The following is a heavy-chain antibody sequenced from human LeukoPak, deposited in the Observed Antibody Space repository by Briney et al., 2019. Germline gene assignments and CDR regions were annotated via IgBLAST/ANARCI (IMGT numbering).Heavy chain of an antibody. J-gene: IGHJ4*02. D-gene: IGHD1-26*01. V-gene: IGHV3-30-3*01. CDR3: ARVRIVGAMAWSHYFDY. CDR1: GFTFSSYA. CDR2: ISYDGSNK. Sequence: PGGSLRLSCAASGFTFSSYAMHWVRQAPGKGLEWVAVISYDGSNKYYADYVKGRFTISRDNSKNTLYLQMNSLRAEDTAVYYCARVRIVGAMAWSHYFDYWGQGTLVTVSS.